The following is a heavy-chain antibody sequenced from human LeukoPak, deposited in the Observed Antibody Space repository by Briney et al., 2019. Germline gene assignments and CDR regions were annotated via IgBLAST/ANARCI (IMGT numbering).Heavy chain of an antibody. CDR2: ISADGAGT. Sequence: PGGSLRLSCAASGFTFDDYAMHWVRQPPGKGLEWVSLISADGAGTSYANSVKGRFIISRDNSKNLLFLQMNGLRTEDTAFYFCAKVGPWLANDLWRQGILVTVSS. CDR1: GFTFDDYA. D-gene: IGHD6-19*01. J-gene: IGHJ5*02. CDR3: AKVGPWLANDL. V-gene: IGHV3-43*02.